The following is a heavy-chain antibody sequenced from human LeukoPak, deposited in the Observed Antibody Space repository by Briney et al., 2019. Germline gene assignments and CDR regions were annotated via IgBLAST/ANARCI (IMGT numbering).Heavy chain of an antibody. D-gene: IGHD3-22*01. J-gene: IGHJ4*02. CDR1: GYSISSGYY. V-gene: IGHV4-38-2*02. CDR3: AREAYYYDSSGYYPGY. Sequence: KSSETLSLTCTVSGYSISSGYYWGWIRQPPGKGLEWIGSIYHSGSTYYNPSLKSRVTISVDTSKNQFSLKLSSVTVADTAVYYCAREAYYYDSSGYYPGYWGQGTLVTVSS. CDR2: IYHSGST.